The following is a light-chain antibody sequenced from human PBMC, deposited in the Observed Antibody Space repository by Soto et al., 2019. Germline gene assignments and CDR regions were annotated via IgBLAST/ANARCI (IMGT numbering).Light chain of an antibody. CDR2: GAY. Sequence: AIQMTQSPSSLSASVGDRVTITCRASQDVRNYVGWYQQTPGKAPKLLIYGAYSLQSGVPSRFSGSGSGADFTLTISSLQPEDFATYYCQQSYSTLITFGQGTRLEIK. CDR3: QQSYSTLIT. J-gene: IGKJ5*01. V-gene: IGKV1-6*01. CDR1: QDVRNY.